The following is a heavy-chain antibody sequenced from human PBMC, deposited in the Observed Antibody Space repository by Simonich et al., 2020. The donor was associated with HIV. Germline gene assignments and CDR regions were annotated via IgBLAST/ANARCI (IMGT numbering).Heavy chain of an antibody. D-gene: IGHD3-16*01. CDR1: GFTFSTSW. CDR2: IKEDGRQK. CDR3: VRDPFYGSFDI. J-gene: IGHJ3*02. V-gene: IGHV3-7*01. Sequence: EVQLVESGGGLVQPGGSLRLSCAASGFTFSTSWMSWVRQAPDKGLGGGVKIKEDGRQKNYVDSVKGRCTISRDNAKKSLYLEMNNLRAEDTAVYYCVRDPFYGSFDIWGQGTMVTVSS.